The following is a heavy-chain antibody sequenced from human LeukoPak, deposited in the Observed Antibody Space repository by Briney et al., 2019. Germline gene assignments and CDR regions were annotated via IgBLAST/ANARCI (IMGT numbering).Heavy chain of an antibody. CDR3: ARGGGDTAIYY. CDR2: INPSGGST. CDR1: GYTFTSYG. J-gene: IGHJ4*02. Sequence: GASVKVSCKASGYTFTSYGISWVRQAPGQGLEWMGIINPSGGSTSYAQKFQGRVTVTRDMSTSTVYMELSSLRSEDTAVYYCARGGGDTAIYYWGQGTLVTVSS. D-gene: IGHD5-18*01. V-gene: IGHV1-46*01.